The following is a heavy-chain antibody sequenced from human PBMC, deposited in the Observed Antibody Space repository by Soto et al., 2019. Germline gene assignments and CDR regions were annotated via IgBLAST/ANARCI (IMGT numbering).Heavy chain of an antibody. CDR1: GFTFSSYA. CDR3: AKDGDQGYCSGGSCYSPILNDAFDI. CDR2: ISGSGGST. D-gene: IGHD2-15*01. J-gene: IGHJ3*02. V-gene: IGHV3-23*01. Sequence: PVGSLRLSCAASGFTFSSYAMSWVRQAPGKGLEWVSAISGSGGSTYYADSVKGRFTISRDNSKNTLYLQMNSLRAEDTAVYYCAKDGDQGYCSGGSCYSPILNDAFDIWGQGTMVTVSS.